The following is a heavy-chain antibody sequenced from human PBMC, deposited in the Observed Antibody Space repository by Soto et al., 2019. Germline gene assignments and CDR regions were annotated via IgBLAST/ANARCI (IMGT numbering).Heavy chain of an antibody. CDR1: GGSFSGYY. D-gene: IGHD1-26*01. CDR2: INHSGST. V-gene: IGHV4-34*01. Sequence: SETLSLTCAVYGGSFSGYYWSWIRQPPGKGLEWIGEINHSGSTNYNPSLKSRVTISVDTSKNQFSLKLSSVTAADTAVYYCARIVGATRYFDYWGQGTLVTVYS. CDR3: ARIVGATRYFDY. J-gene: IGHJ4*02.